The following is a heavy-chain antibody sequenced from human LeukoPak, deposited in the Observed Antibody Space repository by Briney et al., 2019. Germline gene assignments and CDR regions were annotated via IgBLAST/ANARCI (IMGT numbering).Heavy chain of an antibody. CDR1: GFTFSTYE. V-gene: IGHV3-48*03. CDR2: ISSSGSSM. J-gene: IGHJ4*02. D-gene: IGHD6-19*01. Sequence: PGGSLRLSCATSGFTFSTYEMNWVRQAPGKGLEWVSYISSSGSSMYYADSVMGRFTISRDNAKNSLYLQMNSLRAEDTAVYYCAREGQWLIRPGRCDYWGQGTLVTVSS. CDR3: AREGQWLIRPGRCDY.